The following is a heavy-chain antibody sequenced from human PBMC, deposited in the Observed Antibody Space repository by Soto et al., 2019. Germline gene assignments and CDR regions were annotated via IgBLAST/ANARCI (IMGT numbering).Heavy chain of an antibody. J-gene: IGHJ4*02. CDR3: AKTKGGGLLRESPTVVTPFDY. D-gene: IGHD4-17*01. Sequence: ASVKVSCKASGYTFTSYYIHWVRQAPGQGLEWMGIINPTGGSTNDAQKFQGRVTMTRDTSTSTVYMELSSLRSEDTAVYYCAKTKGGGLLRESPTVVTPFDYRGRGSPVTGSS. CDR2: INPTGGST. CDR1: GYTFTSYY. V-gene: IGHV1-46*01.